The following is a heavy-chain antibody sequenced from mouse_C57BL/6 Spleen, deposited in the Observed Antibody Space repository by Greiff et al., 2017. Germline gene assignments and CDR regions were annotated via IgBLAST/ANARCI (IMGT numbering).Heavy chain of an antibody. J-gene: IGHJ4*01. V-gene: IGHV5-4*01. CDR2: ISDGGSYT. CDR1: GFTFSSYA. Sequence: EVHLVESGGGLVKPGGSLKLSCAASGFTFSSYAMSWVRQTPEKRLEWVATISDGGSYTYYPDNVKGRFTISRDNAKNNLYLQMSHLKSEDTAMYYCARDAQATGYAMDYWGQGTSVTVSS. D-gene: IGHD3-2*02. CDR3: ARDAQATGYAMDY.